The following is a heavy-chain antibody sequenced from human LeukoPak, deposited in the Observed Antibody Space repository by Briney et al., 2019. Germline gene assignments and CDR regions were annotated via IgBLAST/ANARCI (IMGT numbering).Heavy chain of an antibody. CDR1: GYTFTGYY. V-gene: IGHV1-2*02. Sequence: ASVKVSCKASGYTFTGYYMHWVRQAPGQGLEWIGWINPNSGGTNYAQKFQGRVTMTRDTSINTAYMELSRLRSDDTAVYYCARDLFGIVVVPAAMGYWGQGTLVTVSS. J-gene: IGHJ4*02. CDR3: ARDLFGIVVVPAAMGY. D-gene: IGHD2-2*01. CDR2: INPNSGGT.